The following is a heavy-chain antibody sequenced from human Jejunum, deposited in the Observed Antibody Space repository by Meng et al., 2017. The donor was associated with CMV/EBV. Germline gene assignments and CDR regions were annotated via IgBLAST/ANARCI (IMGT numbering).Heavy chain of an antibody. V-gene: IGHV4-39*01. CDR2: LYYSGNT. J-gene: IGHJ3*02. CDR1: FL. CDR3: VRVLGYCSSTSCSVGAFDI. D-gene: IGHD2-2*01. Sequence: FLWGWIRKTPEKGVEWSGNLYYSGNTYYTPSLKSRVTMSVDTSKKQFSLRLSSVTAADTAVYYCVRVLGYCSSTSCSVGAFDIWGQGTMVTVSS.